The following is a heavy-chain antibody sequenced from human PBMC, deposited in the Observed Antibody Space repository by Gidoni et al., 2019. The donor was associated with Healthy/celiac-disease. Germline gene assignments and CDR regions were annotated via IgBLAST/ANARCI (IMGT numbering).Heavy chain of an antibody. CDR2: IRSKAYGGTT. CDR1: GSTFGDYG. Sequence: EVQLVESGGGLVKPGRSLRHSCTASGSTFGDYGMSWFRQPPGKGLEWVGFIRSKAYGGTTEYAASVKGRFTISRDDSKSIAYLQMNSLKTEDTAVYYCTLGTVTRYDYWGQGTLVTVSS. CDR3: TLGTVTRYDY. D-gene: IGHD4-17*01. V-gene: IGHV3-49*05. J-gene: IGHJ4*02.